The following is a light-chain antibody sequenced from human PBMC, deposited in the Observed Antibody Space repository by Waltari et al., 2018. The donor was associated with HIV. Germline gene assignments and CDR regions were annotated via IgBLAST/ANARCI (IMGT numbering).Light chain of an antibody. CDR3: QQYSTHYA. J-gene: IGKJ2*01. Sequence: DIQMTQSPSNLSASVGDTVAITCRASQSIDNWLAWYQQKPGRAPRLLVSRTSLLESGVSSRFTGSGSGTEFTLTIRSLQPDDIGTYYCQQYSTHYAFGQGTRVE. CDR2: RTS. CDR1: QSIDNW. V-gene: IGKV1-5*03.